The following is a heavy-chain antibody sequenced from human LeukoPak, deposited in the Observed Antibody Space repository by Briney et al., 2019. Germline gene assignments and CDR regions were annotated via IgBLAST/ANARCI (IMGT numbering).Heavy chain of an antibody. V-gene: IGHV4-34*12. CDR2: IFDGKTI. D-gene: IGHD5-24*01. Sequence: SDTLSLTCAVYGESLNSYYWTWIRQSPGKGLEWIGDIFDGKTINYNPSLKSRVTISAATSSQQFSLNLKSVTAADTAVYFCASGAWATRLNSWAQGALVIASS. J-gene: IGHJ4*02. CDR1: GESLNSYY. CDR3: ASGAWATRLNS.